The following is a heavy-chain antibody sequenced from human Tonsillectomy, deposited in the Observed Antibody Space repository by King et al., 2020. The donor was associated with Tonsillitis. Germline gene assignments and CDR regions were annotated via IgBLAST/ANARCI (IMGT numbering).Heavy chain of an antibody. Sequence: VQLQQSGPGLVKPSQTLSLTCAISGDSVSSNNAAWHWIRQSPSRGLEWLGRTYYRSKWYHDYAVSVKSRITSNPDISKNQFSLQLNSVTPEDTALYYCVAGSGCGSAFNIWGQGTMVTVSS. CDR3: VAGSGCGSAFNI. V-gene: IGHV6-1*01. D-gene: IGHD6-19*01. CDR1: GDSVSSNNAA. CDR2: TYYRSKWYH. J-gene: IGHJ3*02.